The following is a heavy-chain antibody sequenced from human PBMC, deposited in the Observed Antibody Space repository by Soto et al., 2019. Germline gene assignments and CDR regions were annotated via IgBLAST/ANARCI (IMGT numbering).Heavy chain of an antibody. CDR1: GFTVSRYD. D-gene: IGHD5-12*01. Sequence: QLVESGGGLFQAGGSTRLSCLASGFTVSRYDMAWVRQAPGKGLEWASIIQTGGATYYTDSAQGRFTISRDNSRNTGDLQMGSLRVEDTGVYSCVRVLYDSGVVDFWGQGSPITVS. CDR3: VRVLYDSGVVDF. V-gene: IGHV3-53*01. CDR2: IQTGGAT. J-gene: IGHJ4*02.